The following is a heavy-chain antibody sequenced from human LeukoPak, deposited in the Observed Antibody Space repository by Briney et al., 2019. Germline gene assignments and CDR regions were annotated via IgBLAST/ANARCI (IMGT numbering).Heavy chain of an antibody. V-gene: IGHV3-33*01. CDR3: ARSRGPDRYCSGGTCYFPDGNYDY. CDR2: IWYDGSNK. Sequence: GGSLRLSCAASGFPFSSYGMHWVRQAPGKGLEWVAVIWYDGSNKNYADSVKGRFTISRDNPKNTLYLQMKSLRAEDTAVYHCARSRGPDRYCSGGTCYFPDGNYDYWGQGTLVTVSS. D-gene: IGHD2-15*01. J-gene: IGHJ4*02. CDR1: GFPFSSYG.